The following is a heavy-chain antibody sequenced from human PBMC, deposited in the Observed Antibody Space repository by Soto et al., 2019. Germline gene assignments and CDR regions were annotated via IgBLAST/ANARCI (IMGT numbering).Heavy chain of an antibody. CDR1: GFAFDDYA. CDR2: ISWNSGSI. Sequence: SLRLSCAASGFAFDDYAMHWVRQAPGKGLEWVSGISWNSGSIGYADSVKGRFTISRDNAKNSLYLQMNSLRAEDTALYYCAKRAPSGGAFDIWGQGTMVTVSS. D-gene: IGHD2-15*01. J-gene: IGHJ3*02. CDR3: AKRAPSGGAFDI. V-gene: IGHV3-9*01.